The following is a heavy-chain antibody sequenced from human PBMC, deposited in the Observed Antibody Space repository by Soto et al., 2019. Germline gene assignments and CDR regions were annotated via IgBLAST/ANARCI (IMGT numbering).Heavy chain of an antibody. J-gene: IGHJ3*02. CDR1: GGSISSSSYY. Sequence: QLQLQESGPGLVKPSETLSLTCTVSGGSISSSSYYWGWIRQPPGKGLEWIGSIYYSGSTYYNPSLKSRVTISVDTSKNQFSLKLSSVTAADTAVYYCARRLNDADYGYYRGAFDIWGQGTMVTVSS. CDR2: IYYSGST. CDR3: ARRLNDADYGYYRGAFDI. D-gene: IGHD4-17*01. V-gene: IGHV4-39*01.